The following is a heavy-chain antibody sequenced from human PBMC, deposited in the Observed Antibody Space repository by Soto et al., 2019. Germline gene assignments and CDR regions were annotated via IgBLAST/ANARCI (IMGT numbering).Heavy chain of an antibody. CDR2: IYYSGST. J-gene: IGHJ4*02. V-gene: IGHV4-61*08. Sequence: SETLSLTCTVSGGSISSGDYYWSWIRQPPGKGLEWIGYIYYSGSTNYNPSLKSRVTISVDTSKNQFSLKLSSVTAADTAVYYCASQYHYGSGSYNFDYWGQGTLVTVSS. CDR3: ASQYHYGSGSYNFDY. D-gene: IGHD3-10*01. CDR1: GGSISSGDYY.